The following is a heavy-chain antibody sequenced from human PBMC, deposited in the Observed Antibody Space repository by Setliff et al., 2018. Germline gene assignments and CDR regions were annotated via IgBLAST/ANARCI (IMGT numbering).Heavy chain of an antibody. J-gene: IGHJ4*03. D-gene: IGHD5-18*01. V-gene: IGHV1-18*01. Sequence: ASVKVSCKDSGYSFSDYGISWVRQAPGQGLEWMGWISAHNGNTKYAQKLKGRVTMAKDISTSTAYMELSSLRSDDTAVYYCARGGCSYGYDHCFDLWGQGTLVTVSS. CDR2: ISAHNGNT. CDR3: ARGGCSYGYDHCFDL. CDR1: GYSFSDYG.